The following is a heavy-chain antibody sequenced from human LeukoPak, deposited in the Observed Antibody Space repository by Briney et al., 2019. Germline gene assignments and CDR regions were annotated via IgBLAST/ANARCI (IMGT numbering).Heavy chain of an antibody. CDR2: INPNNGGT. D-gene: IGHD6-25*01. Sequence: GASVKVSCKASGLTFTNYGFTWVRQAPGQGLEWMGWINPNNGGTNYAQKFRGRVTMTRDTSISTAYMELSRLRSDDTAVYYCARVVARPNIAAHGSWGQGTLVTVSS. CDR3: ARVVARPNIAAHGS. J-gene: IGHJ5*02. V-gene: IGHV1-2*02. CDR1: GLTFTNYG.